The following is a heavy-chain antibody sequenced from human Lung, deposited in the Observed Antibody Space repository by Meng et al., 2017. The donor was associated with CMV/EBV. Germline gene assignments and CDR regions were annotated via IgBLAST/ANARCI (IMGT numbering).Heavy chain of an antibody. CDR1: CVSTDG. CDR2: RWFDGSSK. V-gene: IGHV3-30*02. Sequence: VVGQPWWSPCLSLGPSCVSTDGMNWVRQVPGKRLGWVAFRWFDGSSKNYAYSVKGRLSISIDNSKNTLYLQMNSLRPEDTGVYDCAKDGKSGGYVYYWGQGTLVTVSS. D-gene: IGHD1-1*01. CDR3: AKDGKSGGYVYY. J-gene: IGHJ4*02.